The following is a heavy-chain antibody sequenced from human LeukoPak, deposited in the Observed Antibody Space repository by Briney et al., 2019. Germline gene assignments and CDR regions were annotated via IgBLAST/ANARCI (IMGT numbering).Heavy chain of an antibody. Sequence: SETLSLTCTVSGGSISSSSYYWGWIRQPPGKGLEWIGSIYYSGSTYYNPSLKSRVTISVDTSKNQFSLKLSSVTAADTAVYYCARDRYCSGGSCYYGMDVWGQGTTVTVSS. D-gene: IGHD2-15*01. CDR3: ARDRYCSGGSCYYGMDV. CDR2: IYYSGST. V-gene: IGHV4-39*07. CDR1: GGSISSSSYY. J-gene: IGHJ6*02.